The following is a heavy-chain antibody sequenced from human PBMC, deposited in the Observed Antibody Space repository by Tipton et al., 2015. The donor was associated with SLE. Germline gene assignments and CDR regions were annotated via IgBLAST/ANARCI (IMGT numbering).Heavy chain of an antibody. CDR2: IYYSGST. CDR1: GDSISSGGYY. D-gene: IGHD3-16*01. Sequence: TLSLTCSVSGDSISSGGYYWSWIRQHPGKGLEWIGYIYYSGSTYYNPSLRSRVTISVDTSKNQFSLKLTSVTAADTAVYYCAGVGAGPRLFDYWGQGTLVTVSS. CDR3: AGVGAGPRLFDY. J-gene: IGHJ4*01. V-gene: IGHV4-31*03.